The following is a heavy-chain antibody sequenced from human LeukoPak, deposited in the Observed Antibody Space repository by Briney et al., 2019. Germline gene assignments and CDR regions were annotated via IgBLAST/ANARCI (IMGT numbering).Heavy chain of an antibody. D-gene: IGHD2-2*01. V-gene: IGHV1-18*01. CDR1: GYTFTSYV. CDR2: ISAYNDNT. J-gene: IGHJ4*02. Sequence: ASVKVSCKASGYTFTSYVISWVGQAPGQGREGMGWISAYNDNTNYAQKLQGRVTMTTDTSTSTAYMELRSLRSDDTAVYYCARGYCSSTSCYAADYWGQGTLVTVSS. CDR3: ARGYCSSTSCYAADY.